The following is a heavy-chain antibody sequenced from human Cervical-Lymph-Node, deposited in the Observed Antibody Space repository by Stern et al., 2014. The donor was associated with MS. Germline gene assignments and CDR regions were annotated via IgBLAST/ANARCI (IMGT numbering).Heavy chain of an antibody. D-gene: IGHD7-27*01. CDR3: TKAWAG. CDR1: GYAFTSDD. CDR2: MNPDSGDT. J-gene: IGHJ4*02. V-gene: IGHV1-8*02. Sequence: QVQLGQSGAEVKKPGASVKLSCKASGYAFTSDDINWVRQAPGQGLEWMGWMNPDSGDTGYAQQFQGRLTITRDISISTSYMELTSLTPADTAVYYCTKAWAGWGQGTLVVVSS.